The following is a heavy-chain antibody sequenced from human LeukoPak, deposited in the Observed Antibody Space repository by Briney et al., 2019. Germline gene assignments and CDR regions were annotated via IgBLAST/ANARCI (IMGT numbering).Heavy chain of an antibody. CDR2: MSGST. V-gene: IGHV3-23*01. CDR3: AKGRCSGGSCRWAFDY. J-gene: IGHJ4*02. Sequence: GGSLRLSCAASGFTFSSYVMSWVRQAPGKGLEWVSTMSGSTYYADSVKGRFTISRDNSKNTLYLQMNSLRAEDTAVYYCAKGRCSGGSCRWAFDYWGQGMLVTVSS. CDR1: GFTFSSYV. D-gene: IGHD2-15*01.